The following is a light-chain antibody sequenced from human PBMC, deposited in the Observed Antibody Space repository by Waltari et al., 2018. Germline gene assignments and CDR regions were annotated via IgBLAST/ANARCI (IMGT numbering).Light chain of an antibody. J-gene: IGLJ2*01. CDR3: CLHYGGTVI. Sequence: QAVVTQEPSLTVSPGGTVTLTCGSSAGAVTGSHYPYWFQQRPGQAPRTLIYDTTNKLSWTPARFSGSLLGGEAALTLSGAQPEDEAEYYCCLHYGGTVIFGGGTRLTVL. CDR2: DTT. CDR1: AGAVTGSHY. V-gene: IGLV7-46*01.